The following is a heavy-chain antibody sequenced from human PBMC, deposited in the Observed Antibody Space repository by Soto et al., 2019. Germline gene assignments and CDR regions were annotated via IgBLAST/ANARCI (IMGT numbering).Heavy chain of an antibody. CDR2: IIPFFATA. V-gene: IGHV1-69*13. J-gene: IGHJ4*02. CDR3: AARRYCSGGSCPDYFDY. CDR1: GDTFSSYA. D-gene: IGHD2-15*01. Sequence: SVKVSCKASGDTFSSYAIAWVRQAPAQGLEWMGGIIPFFATANYAQKFQGRVTITADESTTTAYMELSSLRSEDTAVYYCAARRYCSGGSCPDYFDYWGQGTLVTVSS.